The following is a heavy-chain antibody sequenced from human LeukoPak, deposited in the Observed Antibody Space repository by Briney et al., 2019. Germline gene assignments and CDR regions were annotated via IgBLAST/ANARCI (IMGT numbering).Heavy chain of an antibody. Sequence: GGSLRLSCAASGFIFSSYAMSWVRQAPGKGLEWVSTIGSSGGSTYYADSVKGRFTISRDNSKNTLYLQMSTLRAEDTAVYYCAKLGAYYSMDVWGQRTTVTVSS. J-gene: IGHJ6*02. CDR3: AKLGAYYSMDV. CDR1: GFIFSSYA. CDR2: IGSSGGST. D-gene: IGHD3-16*01. V-gene: IGHV3-23*01.